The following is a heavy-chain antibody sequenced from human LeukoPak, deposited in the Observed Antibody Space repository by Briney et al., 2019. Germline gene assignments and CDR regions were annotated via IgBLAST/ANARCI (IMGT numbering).Heavy chain of an antibody. V-gene: IGHV1-69*05. CDR2: IIPIFGTA. D-gene: IGHD5-24*01. CDR1: GGTFSSYA. Sequence: GASVKVSCKASGGTFSSYAISWVRQAPGQGLEWMGGIIPIFGTANYAQKFQGRVTITTDESTSTAYMELSSLRSEDTAVYYCARDLGWRWLPDSYYYYMDVWGKGTTVTVSS. CDR3: ARDLGWRWLPDSYYYYMDV. J-gene: IGHJ6*03.